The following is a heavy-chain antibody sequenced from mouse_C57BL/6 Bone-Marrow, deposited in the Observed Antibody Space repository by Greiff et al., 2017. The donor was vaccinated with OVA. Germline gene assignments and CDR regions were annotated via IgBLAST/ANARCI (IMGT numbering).Heavy chain of an antibody. V-gene: IGHV14-4*01. CDR2: IDPENGDT. Sequence: VQLKQSGAELARPGASVKLSCKASGYTFTSYGISWVKQRTGQGLEWIGWIDPENGDTEYASKFQGKATITADTSSNTAYLQLSSLTSEDTAVYYCTSRGYFDYWGQGTTLTVSS. J-gene: IGHJ2*01. CDR1: GYTFTSYG. CDR3: TSRGYFDY.